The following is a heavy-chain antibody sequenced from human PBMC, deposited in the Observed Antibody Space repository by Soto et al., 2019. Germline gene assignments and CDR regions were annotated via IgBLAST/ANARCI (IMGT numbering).Heavy chain of an antibody. J-gene: IGHJ6*02. CDR2: IYTSGST. CDR3: ARGYYYGSGSYYLDYYYYGMDV. CDR1: GGSISSYY. Sequence: SETLSLTCTVSGGSISSYYWSWIRHPAGKGLEWIGRIYTSGSTNYNPSLKSRVTMSVDTSKNQFSLKLSSVTAADTAVYYCARGYYYGSGSYYLDYYYYGMDVWGQGTTVTVS. V-gene: IGHV4-4*07. D-gene: IGHD3-10*01.